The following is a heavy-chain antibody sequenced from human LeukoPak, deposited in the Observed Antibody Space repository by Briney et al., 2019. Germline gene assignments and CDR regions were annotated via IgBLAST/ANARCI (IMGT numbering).Heavy chain of an antibody. CDR1: GGSINSGGYY. D-gene: IGHD2-21*02. CDR2: KYYGGST. CDR3: ARGSDLPFDS. Sequence: SETLSLTCTVSGGSINSGGYYWSWIRQHPGKGLEWIGHKYYGGSTYYNPSLKSRVTISVDMSKNQFSLKLTSVTAADTAVYYCARGSDLPFDSWGQGTLVTVSS. J-gene: IGHJ4*02. V-gene: IGHV4-31*03.